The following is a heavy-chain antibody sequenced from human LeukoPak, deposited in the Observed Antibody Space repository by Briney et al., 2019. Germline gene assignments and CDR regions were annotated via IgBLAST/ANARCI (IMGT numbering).Heavy chain of an antibody. J-gene: IGHJ5*02. CDR1: GGSISSGGYY. CDR2: IYHSGST. CDR3: AKENGDIVVVPAAGWFDP. V-gene: IGHV4-30-2*01. D-gene: IGHD2-2*01. Sequence: PSQTLSLTCTVSGGSISSGGYYWSWIRQPPGKGLEWIGYIYHSGSTYYNPSLKSRVTISVDRSKNQFSLKLSSVTAADTAVYYCAKENGDIVVVPAAGWFDPWGQGTLVTVSS.